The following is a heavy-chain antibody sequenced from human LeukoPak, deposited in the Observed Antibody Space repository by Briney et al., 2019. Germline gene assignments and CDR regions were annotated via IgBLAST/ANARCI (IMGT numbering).Heavy chain of an antibody. CDR2: IYTSGST. V-gene: IGHV4-61*02. CDR1: GGSISSGSYY. CDR3: AREGQRPT. Sequence: SETLSLTCTVSGGSISSGSYYWSWIRQPAGKGLEWIGRIYTSGSTNYNPSLKSRVTISVDTSKNQFSLKLSSVTAADTAVYYCAREGQRPTWGQGTLVTVSS. D-gene: IGHD6-25*01. J-gene: IGHJ5*02.